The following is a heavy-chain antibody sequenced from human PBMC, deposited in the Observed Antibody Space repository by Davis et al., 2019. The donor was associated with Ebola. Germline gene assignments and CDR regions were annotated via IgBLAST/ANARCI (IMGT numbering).Heavy chain of an antibody. V-gene: IGHV1-3*01. CDR2: INAGNGNT. Sequence: ASVKVSCKASGYTFTSYAMHWVRQAPGQRLEWMGWINAGNGNTKYSQKFQGRVTITRDASASTGYMELSSLTSEDTAIYYCARNPPEGGYYYYYMDVWGEGTTVTVTS. CDR1: GYTFTSYA. CDR3: ARNPPEGGYYYYYMDV. J-gene: IGHJ6*03.